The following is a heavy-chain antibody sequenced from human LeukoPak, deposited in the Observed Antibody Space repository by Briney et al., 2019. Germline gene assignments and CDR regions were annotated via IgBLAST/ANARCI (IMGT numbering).Heavy chain of an antibody. CDR3: AREGGRRRASNFDWFDP. D-gene: IGHD3-16*01. CDR1: GFTFSAYT. V-gene: IGHV3-21*06. Sequence: GGSLRLSCAASGFTFSAYTMNWVRQAPGKGLEWVSAVSSNSAYIYYADSLRGRFTISRDNAKSLLYLQINSLRADDTPVYYCAREGGRRRASNFDWFDPWGQGTLVTVSS. J-gene: IGHJ5*02. CDR2: VSSNSAYI.